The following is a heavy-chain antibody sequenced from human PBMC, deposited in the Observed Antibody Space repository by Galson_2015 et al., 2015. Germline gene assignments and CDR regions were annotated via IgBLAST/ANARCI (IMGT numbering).Heavy chain of an antibody. J-gene: IGHJ4*02. CDR1: GFTFSNYW. V-gene: IGHV3-30-3*01. CDR2: ISYDGSNK. Sequence: SLRLSYAASGFTFSNYWMAWVRQAPGKGLEWVAVISYDGSNKYYADSVKGRFTISRDNSKNTLYVQMNSLRAEDTAVYYCARGRGWETLRKSPFDYWGQGTLVTVSS. D-gene: IGHD1-26*01. CDR3: ARGRGWETLRKSPFDY.